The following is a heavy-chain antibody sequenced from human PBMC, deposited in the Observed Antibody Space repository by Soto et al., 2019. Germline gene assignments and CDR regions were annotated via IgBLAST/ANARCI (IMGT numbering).Heavy chain of an antibody. J-gene: IGHJ4*02. CDR3: ARDREPRGSGYFASSDY. D-gene: IGHD3-22*01. Sequence: QVQLVQSAAEVKKPGASLRVSCKTSGYNFTTYAINWVRQASGQGLEWIGWISAKNTKTNRAQTFQGRVALSTETSTSTAYLELKNLRSDDTAVYYCARDREPRGSGYFASSDYWGQGSLVIVSS. CDR1: GYNFTTYA. CDR2: ISAKNTKT. V-gene: IGHV1-18*01.